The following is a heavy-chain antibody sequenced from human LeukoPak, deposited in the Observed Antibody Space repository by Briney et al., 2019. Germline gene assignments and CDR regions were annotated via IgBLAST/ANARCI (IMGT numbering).Heavy chain of an antibody. Sequence: PGGSLRLSCAASGFTSSNAWMSWVRQAPGKGLEWVGRIKSKTDGGTTDYAAPVKGRFTISRDDSKNTLYLQMNSLKTEDTAVYYCTTDLFYYDSSGYLSWGQGTLVTVSS. J-gene: IGHJ5*02. CDR2: IKSKTDGGTT. V-gene: IGHV3-15*01. CDR1: GFTSSNAW. CDR3: TTDLFYYDSSGYLS. D-gene: IGHD3-22*01.